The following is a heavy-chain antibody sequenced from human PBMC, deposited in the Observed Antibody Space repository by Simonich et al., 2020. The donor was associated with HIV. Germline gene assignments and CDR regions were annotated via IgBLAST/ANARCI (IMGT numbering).Heavy chain of an antibody. CDR1: GYTFTSYD. J-gene: IGHJ6*03. CDR3: ARVSYYGSGRYDRYYYMDV. D-gene: IGHD3-10*01. Sequence: QVQLVQSGAEVKKPGASVKVSCKASGYTFTSYDINWGRQATGQGLEWMGWMNPNSGNTGYAQKFQGRCTITKNTAISTAYMELSSLRSEDTAVYYCARVSYYGSGRYDRYYYMDVWGKGTTVTVSS. CDR2: MNPNSGNT. V-gene: IGHV1-8*03.